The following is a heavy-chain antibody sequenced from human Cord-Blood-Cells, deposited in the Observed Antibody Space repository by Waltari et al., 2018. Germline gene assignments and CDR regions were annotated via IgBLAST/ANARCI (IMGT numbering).Heavy chain of an antibody. D-gene: IGHD6-13*01. Sequence: QVQLVESGGGVVQPGRSLRLSCAASGFTFSSYAMLWVRQAPRQGLEWVAVKSYDGSNKYYADSVKGRFTISRDNSKNTLYLQMNSLRAEDTAVYYCARDQEQQLPPYYYYYGMDVWGQGTTVTVSS. V-gene: IGHV3-30-3*01. CDR3: ARDQEQQLPPYYYYYGMDV. J-gene: IGHJ6*02. CDR1: GFTFSSYA. CDR2: KSYDGSNK.